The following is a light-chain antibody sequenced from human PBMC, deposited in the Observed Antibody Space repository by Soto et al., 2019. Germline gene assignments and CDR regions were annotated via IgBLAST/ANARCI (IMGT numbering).Light chain of an antibody. Sequence: QSALTQPASVSGSPGQSITISCTGTSSDVGGYNYVSWYQQHPGNAPKLMINEVSNRPSGVSNRFSGSKSGNTASLTISGLQAEDEADYYCTSYTSSSTYVFGTGTKVTVL. CDR3: TSYTSSSTYV. J-gene: IGLJ1*01. CDR2: EVS. CDR1: SSDVGGYNY. V-gene: IGLV2-14*01.